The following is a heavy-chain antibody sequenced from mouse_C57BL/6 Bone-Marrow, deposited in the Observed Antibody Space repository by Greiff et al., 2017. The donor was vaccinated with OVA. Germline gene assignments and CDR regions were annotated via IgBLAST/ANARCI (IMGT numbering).Heavy chain of an antibody. CDR2: INPYNGGT. V-gene: IGHV1-19*01. Sequence: EVQLQQSGPVLVKPGASVKMSCKASGYTFTDYYMNWVKQSHGKSLEWIGVINPYNGGTSYNQKFKGKATLTVDKSSSTAYMELNSLTSEDSAVYYCARRSTFYDMDYWGQGTSVTVSS. CDR1: GYTFTDYY. J-gene: IGHJ4*01. CDR3: ARRSTFYDMDY. D-gene: IGHD5-1*01.